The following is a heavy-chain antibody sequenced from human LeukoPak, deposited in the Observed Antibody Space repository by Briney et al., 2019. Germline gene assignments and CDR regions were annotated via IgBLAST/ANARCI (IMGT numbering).Heavy chain of an antibody. D-gene: IGHD3-22*01. Sequence: SETLSLTCTVSGDSISSYYWSWIRQPPGKGLEWIGYAYRSESTNYNPSLKSRVTVSVDTSKSQFSLELTSVTAADTAVYYCARALFRYDSNSRSLHWYFDLWGRGTLVTVSS. CDR2: AYRSEST. V-gene: IGHV4-59*01. CDR1: GDSISSYY. J-gene: IGHJ2*01. CDR3: ARALFRYDSNSRSLHWYFDL.